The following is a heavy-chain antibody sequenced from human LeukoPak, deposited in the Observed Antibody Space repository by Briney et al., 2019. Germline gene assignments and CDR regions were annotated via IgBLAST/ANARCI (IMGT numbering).Heavy chain of an antibody. Sequence: PGGSLRLSCAASGFRFGDYAMHWVRQAPGKGLEWVSGVSWHSGSIVYADSVKGRFTISRDNAKNSVYLQMNNLRVEDTALYYCARAGDTSGYYHYCDYWGQGTLVTVSS. CDR2: VSWHSGSI. J-gene: IGHJ4*02. CDR3: ARAGDTSGYYHYCDY. D-gene: IGHD3-22*01. V-gene: IGHV3-9*01. CDR1: GFRFGDYA.